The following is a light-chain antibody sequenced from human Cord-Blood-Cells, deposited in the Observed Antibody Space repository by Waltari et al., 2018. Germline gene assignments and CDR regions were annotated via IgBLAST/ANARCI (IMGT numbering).Light chain of an antibody. CDR1: QSISSY. J-gene: IGKJ1*01. V-gene: IGKV1-39*01. Sequence: LSASVGDRVTITCRASQSISSYLNWYQQKPGKAPKLLIYAASSLQSGVPSRFSGSGSGTDFTLTISSLQPEDFATYYCQQSYSTPPRTFGQGTKVEIK. CDR2: AAS. CDR3: QQSYSTPPRT.